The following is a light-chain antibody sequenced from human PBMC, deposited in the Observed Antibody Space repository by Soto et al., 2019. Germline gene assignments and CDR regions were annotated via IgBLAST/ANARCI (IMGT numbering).Light chain of an antibody. V-gene: IGLV2-11*01. CDR3: CSYAGKYKDV. CDR2: DVN. J-gene: IGLJ1*01. Sequence: QSALTQPRSVSGSPGQSVTISCTGSSSDVGAYNFASWYQQHPGAAPKLLIHDVNKRPPGVPDRFSASKSGNTASLTISGLQAEDEADYYCCSYAGKYKDVFGSGTKLTVL. CDR1: SSDVGAYNF.